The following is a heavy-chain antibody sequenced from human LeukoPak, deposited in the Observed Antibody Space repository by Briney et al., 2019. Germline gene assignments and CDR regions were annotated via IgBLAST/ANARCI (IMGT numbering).Heavy chain of an antibody. CDR2: IKGQIGGGTR. CDR1: GFTVTNAW. Sequence: GGSLRLSCAASGFTVTNAWMSWVRQAPGKGLEWVGRIKGQIGGGTRDYAAPVKGRFTISKDDSKNTLYLQMNGLKTDDTAVYYCTTGDWTASNWGQGTLVTVSS. CDR3: TTGDWTASN. D-gene: IGHD3/OR15-3a*01. J-gene: IGHJ4*02. V-gene: IGHV3-15*01.